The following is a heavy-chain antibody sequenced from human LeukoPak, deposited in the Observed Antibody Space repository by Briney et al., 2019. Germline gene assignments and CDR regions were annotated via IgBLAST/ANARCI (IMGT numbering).Heavy chain of an antibody. CDR3: ARGYCRGGDCYSIGVVDY. J-gene: IGHJ4*02. V-gene: IGHV3-21*04. D-gene: IGHD2-21*02. Sequence: GGSLRLSCAASGFTFSSYSMNWVRQAPGKGLEWVSSISSSSSFIYYADSVKGRFTISRDNAKNSLYLQMNSLRAEDTAVYYCARGYCRGGDCYSIGVVDYWGQGTLVTVSS. CDR1: GFTFSSYS. CDR2: ISSSSSFI.